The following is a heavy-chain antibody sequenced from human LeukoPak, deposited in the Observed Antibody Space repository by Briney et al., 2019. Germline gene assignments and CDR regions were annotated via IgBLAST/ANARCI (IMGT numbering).Heavy chain of an antibody. D-gene: IGHD6-19*01. Sequence: SQTLSLTCTVSGGSISSGGYSWSWIRQHPGKGLEWIGYIYYSGSTYYNPSLKSRVTISVDTSKNQFSLRLSSVTAADTAIYYCARAVSGRFDYWGQGTLVTVSS. CDR1: GGSISSGGYS. CDR2: IYYSGST. J-gene: IGHJ4*02. V-gene: IGHV4-31*03. CDR3: ARAVSGRFDY.